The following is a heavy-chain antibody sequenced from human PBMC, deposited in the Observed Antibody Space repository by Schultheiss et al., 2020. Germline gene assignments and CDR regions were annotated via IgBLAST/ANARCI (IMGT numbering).Heavy chain of an antibody. J-gene: IGHJ4*02. CDR2: ISCDGSDK. CDR1: RFVFRRYG. V-gene: IGHV3-30*18. D-gene: IGHD4-17*01. Sequence: GGSLRLSCAASRFVFRRYGLNWVRQAPGKGLEWVAVISCDGSDKKCADSVKGRFTISRDNSKNTLYLQMNSLRAEDTAVYYCAKDSDYGLDYWGQGTLVTVSS. CDR3: AKDSDYGLDY.